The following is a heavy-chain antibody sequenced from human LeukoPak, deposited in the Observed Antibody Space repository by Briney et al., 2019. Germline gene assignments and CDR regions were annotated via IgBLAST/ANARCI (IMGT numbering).Heavy chain of an antibody. CDR1: GGSISNYY. V-gene: IGHV4-59*01. Sequence: SETLSLTCTVSGGSISNYYWNWIRQPPGKGLEWIGYIYYSGTTNYNPSLKSRVSMSVDTSKNQFSLKLSSVTAADTAVYYCARTYSSSWYNWFDPWGQGTLVTVSS. CDR3: ARTYSSSWYNWFDP. J-gene: IGHJ5*02. D-gene: IGHD6-13*01. CDR2: IYYSGTT.